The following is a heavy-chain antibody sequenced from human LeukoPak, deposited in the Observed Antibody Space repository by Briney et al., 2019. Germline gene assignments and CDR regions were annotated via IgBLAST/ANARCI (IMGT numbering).Heavy chain of an antibody. Sequence: GGSLRLSCAASGFTFDDHAMSWVRQAPGKGLEWVSNINWNGGSTGYADSVKGRFTISRGNVKNSLYLQMNSLRAEDTAVYYCAELGITMIGGVWGKGTTVTISS. CDR1: GFTFDDHA. V-gene: IGHV3-20*04. D-gene: IGHD3-10*02. J-gene: IGHJ6*04. CDR2: INWNGGST. CDR3: AELGITMIGGV.